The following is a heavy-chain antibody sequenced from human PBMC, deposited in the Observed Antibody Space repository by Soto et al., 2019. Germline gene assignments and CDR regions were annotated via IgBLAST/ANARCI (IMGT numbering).Heavy chain of an antibody. CDR2: ISYDGNKK. D-gene: IGHD3-3*01. Sequence: QVQLVESGGAVVQPGRSLRLSCAASGFTFINHGIHWVRQAPGKGLEWLAVISYDGNKKFYADSVKGRFTISRDNSKSTVFLQLNNLRPEDTALYYCAKDLNRVVLLVYRRCDDWCQGNLVTVSS. J-gene: IGHJ4*02. V-gene: IGHV3-30*18. CDR3: AKDLNRVVLLVYRRCDD. CDR1: GFTFINHG.